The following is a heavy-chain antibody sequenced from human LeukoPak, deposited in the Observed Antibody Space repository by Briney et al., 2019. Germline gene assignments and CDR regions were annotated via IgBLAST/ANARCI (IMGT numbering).Heavy chain of an antibody. CDR2: ISAYNGIT. V-gene: IGHV1-18*01. CDR3: ARACSGGSCYLLGYYYYGMDV. J-gene: IGHJ6*02. CDR1: GYTFTSYG. Sequence: GASVKVSCKASGYTFTSYGIGWVRQAPGQGLEWMGWISAYNGITNYAQKLQGRVTMTTDTSTSTAYMELRSLRSDDTAVYYCARACSGGSCYLLGYYYYGMDVWGQGTTVTVSS. D-gene: IGHD2-15*01.